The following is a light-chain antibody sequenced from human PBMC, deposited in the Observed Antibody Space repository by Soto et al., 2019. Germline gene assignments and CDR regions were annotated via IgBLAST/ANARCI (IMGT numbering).Light chain of an antibody. V-gene: IGKV3-20*01. Sequence: EIVLTQSPGTLSLSPGERATLSCRASESVSSSYLAWYQQKPGQAPRLLIYGASGRATGIPDRFSVSASGTDFSLTISRLEPEDFAVYYCQHYCTSALFGPGTKVYSK. CDR1: ESVSSSY. CDR2: GAS. CDR3: QHYCTSAL. J-gene: IGKJ3*01.